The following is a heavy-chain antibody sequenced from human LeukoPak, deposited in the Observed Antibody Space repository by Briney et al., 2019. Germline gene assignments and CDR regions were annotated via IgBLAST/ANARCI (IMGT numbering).Heavy chain of an antibody. D-gene: IGHD3-22*01. V-gene: IGHV4-61*02. CDR2: IYTSGST. CDR3: ARDLGSGYRYFDL. CDR1: GGSISSGSYY. Sequence: PSQTLSLTCTVSGGSISSGSYYWSWIRQPAGKGLEWIGRIYTSGSTNYNPSLKSRVTISVDTSKNQFSLKLSAVTAADTAVYYCARDLGSGYRYFDLWGRGTLVTVSS. J-gene: IGHJ2*01.